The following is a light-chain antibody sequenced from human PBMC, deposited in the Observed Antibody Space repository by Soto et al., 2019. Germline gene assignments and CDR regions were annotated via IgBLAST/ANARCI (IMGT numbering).Light chain of an antibody. Sequence: QAVVTQPASVSGSPGQSITISCTGTSSDVGGYNYVSWYQQHPGKAPKLMISEVSNRPSGVSNRFSGSKSGNTASLTISGLQADDEAEYYCSSFTSNSAPGVFGGGTKLTVL. CDR2: EVS. CDR1: SSDVGGYNY. V-gene: IGLV2-14*01. J-gene: IGLJ3*02. CDR3: SSFTSNSAPGV.